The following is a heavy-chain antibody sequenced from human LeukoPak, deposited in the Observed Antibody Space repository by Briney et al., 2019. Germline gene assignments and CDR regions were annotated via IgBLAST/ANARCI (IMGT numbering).Heavy chain of an antibody. CDR3: ARDRGGDFWSGYYNDYYYYYMDV. Sequence: SETLSLTCTVSGGSISSYYWSWIRQPPGKGLEWIGYIYYSGSTNDNPSLKSRVTISVDTSKNQFSLKLSSVTAADTAVYYCARDRGGDFWSGYYNDYYYYYMDVWGKGTTVTVSS. CDR2: IYYSGST. D-gene: IGHD3-3*01. CDR1: GGSISSYY. J-gene: IGHJ6*03. V-gene: IGHV4-59*01.